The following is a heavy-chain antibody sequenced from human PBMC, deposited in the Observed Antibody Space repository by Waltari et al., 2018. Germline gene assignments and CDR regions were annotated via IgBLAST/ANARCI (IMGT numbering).Heavy chain of an antibody. CDR3: AKGLVEASQVVYHNHRQQAWYGMDV. Sequence: EVFLVESGGSLVQPGGSLRLSCTASGFNVTNAYMTWVRQTPGTGLEWVSIIYSGGSTCYADSVEGRFTLSRDISKNTLYLQMNSLRDEDTAVYYCAKGLVEASQVVYHNHRQQAWYGMDVWGHGTTVSISS. V-gene: IGHV3-66*01. D-gene: IGHD2-2*01. CDR2: IYSGGST. CDR1: GFNVTNAY. J-gene: IGHJ6*02.